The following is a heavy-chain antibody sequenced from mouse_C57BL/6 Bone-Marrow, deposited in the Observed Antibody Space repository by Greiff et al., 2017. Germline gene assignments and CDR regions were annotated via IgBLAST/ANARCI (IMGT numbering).Heavy chain of an antibody. CDR1: GYTFTSYW. D-gene: IGHD1-1*01. CDR3: ARRGDGSSYDAMDY. V-gene: IGHV1-52*01. Sequence: VQLPQPGAELVRPGSSVKLSCKASGYTFTSYWMHWVKQRPIQGLEWIGNIDPSDSETHYNQKFKDKATLTVDKSSSTAYMQLSSLTSEDSAVYYGARRGDGSSYDAMDYWGQGTAVTVSS. CDR2: IDPSDSET. J-gene: IGHJ4*01.